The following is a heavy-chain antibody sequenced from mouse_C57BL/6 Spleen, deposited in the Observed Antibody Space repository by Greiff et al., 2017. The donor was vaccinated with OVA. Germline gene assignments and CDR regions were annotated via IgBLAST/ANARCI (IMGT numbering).Heavy chain of an antibody. V-gene: IGHV5-16*01. Sequence: EVKVVESEGGLVQPGSSMKLSCTASGFTFSDYYMAWVRQVPEKGLEWVANINYDGSSTYYLDSLKSRFIISRDNAKNILYLQMSSLKSEDTATYYCARGAPLMDDWGQGTSVTVSS. J-gene: IGHJ4*01. CDR3: ARGAPLMDD. CDR2: INYDGSST. CDR1: GFTFSDYY.